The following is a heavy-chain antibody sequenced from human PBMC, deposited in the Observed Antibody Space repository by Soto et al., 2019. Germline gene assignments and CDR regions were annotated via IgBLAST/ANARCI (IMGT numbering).Heavy chain of an antibody. CDR2: IRSKAYGGTT. D-gene: IGHD4-17*01. CDR1: GFTFGDYA. V-gene: IGHV3-49*04. CDR3: SFSIYGDDFYYYYGRDV. Sequence: GESLKISCTASGFTFGDYAMSWVRQAPGKGLEWVGFIRSKAYGGTTEYAASVKGRFTISRDDSQSIAYLQMNSLKTEDTAVYYCSFSIYGDDFYYYYGRDVGRQGTTVTV. J-gene: IGHJ6*02.